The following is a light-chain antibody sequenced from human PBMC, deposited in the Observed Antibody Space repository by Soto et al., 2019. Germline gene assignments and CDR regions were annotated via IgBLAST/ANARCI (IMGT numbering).Light chain of an antibody. CDR2: DAS. CDR3: QQYSNWPPIT. J-gene: IGKJ3*01. V-gene: IGKV3-15*01. Sequence: EIVLTQSPATLSVSPGERATLSCRASQSVSSNLAWYQQKPGQAPRLLIYDASTRATGIPARFSGSGSGTEFTLTISILLSEDLAVYYCQQYSNWPPITFGPGTKVDIK. CDR1: QSVSSN.